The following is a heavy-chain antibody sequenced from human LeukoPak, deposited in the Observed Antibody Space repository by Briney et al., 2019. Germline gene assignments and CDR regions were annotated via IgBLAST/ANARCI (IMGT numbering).Heavy chain of an antibody. CDR3: ARGPYCGGDCYPSYFDY. J-gene: IGHJ4*02. CDR2: ISYDGSNK. CDR1: GFTFSSYA. Sequence: GGSLRLSCAASGFTFSSYAMHWVRQAPGKGLEWVAVISYDGSNKYYADSVKGRFTISRDNSKNTLYLQMNSLIAEDTAVYYCARGPYCGGDCYPSYFDYWGQGTLVTVSS. V-gene: IGHV3-30*04. D-gene: IGHD2-21*02.